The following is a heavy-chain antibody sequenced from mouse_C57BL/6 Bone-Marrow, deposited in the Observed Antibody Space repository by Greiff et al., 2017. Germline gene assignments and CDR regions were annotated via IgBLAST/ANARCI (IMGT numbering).Heavy chain of an antibody. J-gene: IGHJ2*01. CDR1: GYSITSDY. CDR3: ARWEYGSHYFGY. D-gene: IGHD1-1*01. CDR2: ISYSGST. Sequence: VQLQQSGPGLAKPSQTLSLTCSVSGYSITSDYWNWIRTFPGKNLEYIGYISYSGSTYDNPSLKRRISITRDTSKSQYYLQLNCVTAEDTATDYCARWEYGSHYFGYWGQGTTLTVSS. V-gene: IGHV3-8*01.